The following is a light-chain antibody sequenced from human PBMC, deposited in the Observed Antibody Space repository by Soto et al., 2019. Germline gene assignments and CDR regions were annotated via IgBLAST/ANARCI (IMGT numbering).Light chain of an antibody. CDR3: QQYKDHVWT. V-gene: IGKV1-5*01. Sequence: DIQMTQSPSTLPASVGDRVTISCRASQTVERWLAWYQQKPGKAPKLLISDVSTLERGVPSRFSGSGSATEFTLTISGLQSDDFATYYCQQYKDHVWTFDQGTKV. J-gene: IGKJ1*01. CDR2: DVS. CDR1: QTVERW.